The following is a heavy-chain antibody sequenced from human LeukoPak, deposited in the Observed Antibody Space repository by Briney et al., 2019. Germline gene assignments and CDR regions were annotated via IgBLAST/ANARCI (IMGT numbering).Heavy chain of an antibody. D-gene: IGHD2-15*01. V-gene: IGHV4-34*01. CDR2: INHSGST. Sequence: SETLSLTCAVYGGSFSGYYWSWIRQPPGKGLEWIGEINHSGSTNYNPSLKRRVTISVDTSKNQFSLKLSSVTAADTAVYYCARVSYCSGGSCYSDWFDPWGQGTLVTVSS. CDR3: ARVSYCSGGSCYSDWFDP. J-gene: IGHJ5*02. CDR1: GGSFSGYY.